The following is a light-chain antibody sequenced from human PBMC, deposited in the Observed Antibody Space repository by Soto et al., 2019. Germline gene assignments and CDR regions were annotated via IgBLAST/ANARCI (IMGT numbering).Light chain of an antibody. V-gene: IGKV1-27*01. Sequence: DIPMTQSPSSLSASVGDTVTITCRASQGISNNLAWYQQKPGKVPRLLIYAASTLQLGVPSRFSGSGSGTEFTLTISSRQPEDVETYYCQKHGGPPPVTFGPGTKVDVK. J-gene: IGKJ3*01. CDR2: AAS. CDR1: QGISNN. CDR3: QKHGGPPPVT.